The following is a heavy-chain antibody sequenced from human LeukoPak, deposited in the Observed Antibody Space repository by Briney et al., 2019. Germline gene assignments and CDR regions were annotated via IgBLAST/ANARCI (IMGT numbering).Heavy chain of an antibody. V-gene: IGHV4-34*01. D-gene: IGHD3-22*01. CDR1: GGSFSGYY. CDR3: ARDVLDYYDRSDYVT. Sequence: SETLSLTCAVYGGSFSGYYWSWIRQPPGKGLEWIGEINHSGSTNYNPSLKSRVTISVDASKNQFSLQLSSVTAADTAVYYCARDVLDYYDRSDYVTWGQGTLVTVSS. CDR2: INHSGST. J-gene: IGHJ4*02.